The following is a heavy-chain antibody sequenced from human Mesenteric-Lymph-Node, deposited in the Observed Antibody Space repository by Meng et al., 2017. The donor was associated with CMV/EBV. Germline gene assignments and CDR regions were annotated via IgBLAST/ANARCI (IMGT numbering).Heavy chain of an antibody. V-gene: IGHV3-30*04. CDR1: GFTFSSYG. CDR3: AKVAVRYSNFDFYFDY. D-gene: IGHD5-18*01. Sequence: GGSLRLSCAASGFTFSSYGMHWVRQAPGKGPEWVAVISYEGSYTHCGDSVRGRFTISRDNSKNTMYLQMDSLRPEDTAVYYCAKVAVRYSNFDFYFDYWGQGTLVTVSS. CDR2: ISYEGSYT. J-gene: IGHJ4*02.